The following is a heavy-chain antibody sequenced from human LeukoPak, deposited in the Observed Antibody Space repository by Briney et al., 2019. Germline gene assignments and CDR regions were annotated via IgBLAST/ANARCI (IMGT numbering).Heavy chain of an antibody. Sequence: GASVKFSCKASGGTFSSYAISWVRQAPGQGLEWMGRIIPILGIANYAQKFQGRVTITADKSTSTAYMELSSLRSEDTAVYYCARDTPYGSGSYYNGIEYFQHWGQGTLVTVSS. CDR1: GGTFSSYA. J-gene: IGHJ1*01. CDR2: IIPILGIA. CDR3: ARDTPYGSGSYYNGIEYFQH. V-gene: IGHV1-69*04. D-gene: IGHD3-10*01.